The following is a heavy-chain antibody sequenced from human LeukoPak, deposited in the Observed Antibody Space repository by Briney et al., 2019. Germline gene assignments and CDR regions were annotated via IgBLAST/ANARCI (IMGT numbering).Heavy chain of an antibody. J-gene: IGHJ3*02. CDR3: ARYKEGYYDSSGYYSTRDAFDI. D-gene: IGHD3-22*01. Sequence: SETLSLTCTVSGGSISSYYWSWIRQPPGKGLEWIGYIYYSGSTNYNPSLKSRVTISVDTSKNQFSLKLSSVTAADTAVYYCARYKEGYYDSSGYYSTRDAFDIWGQGTMVTVSS. CDR2: IYYSGST. V-gene: IGHV4-59*08. CDR1: GGSISSYY.